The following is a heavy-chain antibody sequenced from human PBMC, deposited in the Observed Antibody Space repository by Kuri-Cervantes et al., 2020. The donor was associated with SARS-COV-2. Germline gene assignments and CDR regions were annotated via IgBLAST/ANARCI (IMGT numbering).Heavy chain of an antibody. CDR1: GGTFSSYA. D-gene: IGHD1-26*01. Sequence: SVKVSCKASGGTFSSYAISWVRQAPGQGLEWMGGIIPIFGTANYAQKFQGRVTITADESTSTAYMELSSLRSEDTAVYYCARDSAWELLPYWGYYYMDVWGKGTTVTVSS. CDR2: IIPIFGTA. CDR3: ARDSAWELLPYWGYYYMDV. V-gene: IGHV1-69*13. J-gene: IGHJ6*03.